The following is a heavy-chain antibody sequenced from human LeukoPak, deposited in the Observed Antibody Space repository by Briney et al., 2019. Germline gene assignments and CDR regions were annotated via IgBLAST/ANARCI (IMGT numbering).Heavy chain of an antibody. Sequence: GGSLRLSCAASGFTFSSYWMSWVRQAPGKGLEWVANIKQDGSEKYYVDSVKGRFTISRDNAKNSLYLQMNSLRAEDSAVYYCAKGYSYGRFDYWGQGTLVTVSS. D-gene: IGHD5-18*01. CDR1: GFTFSSYW. V-gene: IGHV3-7*03. CDR2: IKQDGSEK. CDR3: AKGYSYGRFDY. J-gene: IGHJ4*02.